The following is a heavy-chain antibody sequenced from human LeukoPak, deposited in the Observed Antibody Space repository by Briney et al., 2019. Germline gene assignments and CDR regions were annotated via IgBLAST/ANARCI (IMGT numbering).Heavy chain of an antibody. CDR2: ISGSGGST. V-gene: IGHV3-23*01. J-gene: IGHJ5*02. Sequence: GGSLRLSCAASGFTFSSYAMSWVRQAPGKGLEWVSAISGSGGSTYYADSVKGRFTISRDNSKNTLYLQMNSLRAEDTAVYYCAKDLYSSSWYVGMNWFDPWGQGTLVTVSS. CDR1: GFTFSSYA. CDR3: AKDLYSSSWYVGMNWFDP. D-gene: IGHD6-13*01.